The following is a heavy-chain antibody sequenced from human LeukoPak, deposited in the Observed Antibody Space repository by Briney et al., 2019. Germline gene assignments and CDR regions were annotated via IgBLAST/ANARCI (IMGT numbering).Heavy chain of an antibody. D-gene: IGHD5-18*01. CDR3: ARAASRSSIQLWLTTRPSAPSDY. J-gene: IGHJ4*02. Sequence: GASVKVSCKASGCTFTSYGISWVRQAPGQGLEWMGWISAYNGNTNYAQKLQGRVTMTTDTSTSTAYMELSSLRSEDTAVYYCARAASRSSIQLWLTTRPSAPSDYWGQGTLVTVSS. CDR2: ISAYNGNT. CDR1: GCTFTSYG. V-gene: IGHV1-18*01.